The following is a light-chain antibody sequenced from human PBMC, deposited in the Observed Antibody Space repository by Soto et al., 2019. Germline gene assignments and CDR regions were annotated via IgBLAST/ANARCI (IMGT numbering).Light chain of an antibody. CDR3: QQYNNWPFT. CDR2: GAS. J-gene: IGKJ3*01. CDR1: QSVSSN. Sequence: EIVMTQSPATLSVSPGERATLSCRASQSVSSNLAWYQQQPGQAPWLLIYGASTRATGIPARFSGSGSGTEFTLTISRLQSEDFAVYYCQQYNNWPFTFRPGNKVDSK. V-gene: IGKV3-15*01.